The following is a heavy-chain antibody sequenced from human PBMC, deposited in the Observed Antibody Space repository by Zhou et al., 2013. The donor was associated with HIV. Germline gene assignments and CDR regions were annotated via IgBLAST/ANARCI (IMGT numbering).Heavy chain of an antibody. J-gene: IGHJ4*02. D-gene: IGHD1-26*01. Sequence: QVQLVQSGAEVKKPGSSVRVSCKTSGYTFTDHFMHWVRQAPGQGLEWMGWMNPKSGNTGYTQKFQGRVSISRDTSRSTAYLELSSLRSEDTAVYYCARSYSGTFSAFDYWGQGTLVIVSS. CDR1: GYTFTDHF. CDR2: MNPKSGNT. CDR3: ARSYSGTFSAFDY. V-gene: IGHV1-8*03.